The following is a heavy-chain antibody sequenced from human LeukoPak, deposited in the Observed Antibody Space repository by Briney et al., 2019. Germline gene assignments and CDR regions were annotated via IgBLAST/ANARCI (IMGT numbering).Heavy chain of an antibody. D-gene: IGHD3-3*01. Sequence: SETLSLTCAVYGGSFSGYYWSWIRQPPGKGLELIGEINHSGSTNYNPSLKSRVTISVDTSKNQFSLKLSSVTAADTAVYYCARAPSTYYDFWSGLRYFDYWGQGTLVTASS. J-gene: IGHJ4*02. CDR1: GGSFSGYY. V-gene: IGHV4-34*01. CDR2: INHSGST. CDR3: ARAPSTYYDFWSGLRYFDY.